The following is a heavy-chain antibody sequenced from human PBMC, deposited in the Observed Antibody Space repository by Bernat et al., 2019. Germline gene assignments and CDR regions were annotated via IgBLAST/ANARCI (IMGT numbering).Heavy chain of an antibody. Sequence: QLQLQESGPGLVKPSETLSLTCTVSGGSISSSSYYWGWIRQPPGKGLEWIGSIYYSGSTYYNPSLKSRVTISVDTSKNQFSLKLSSVTAADTAVYHCARRPGYYFDYWGQGTLVTVSS. CDR3: ARRPGYYFDY. D-gene: IGHD3-10*01. V-gene: IGHV4-39*01. CDR2: IYYSGST. CDR1: GGSISSSSYY. J-gene: IGHJ4*02.